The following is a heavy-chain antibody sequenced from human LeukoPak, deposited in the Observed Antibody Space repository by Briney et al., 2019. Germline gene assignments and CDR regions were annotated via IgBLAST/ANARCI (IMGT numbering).Heavy chain of an antibody. Sequence: GASVKVSCKASGYTCTSYGISWVRQAPGQGLEWMGWISAYNGNTNYAQKLQGRVTMTTDTSTSTAYMELRSLRSDDTAVYYCARSGYYDSSGYQFDYWGQGTLVTVSS. J-gene: IGHJ4*02. CDR2: ISAYNGNT. CDR1: GYTCTSYG. V-gene: IGHV1-18*01. CDR3: ARSGYYDSSGYQFDY. D-gene: IGHD3-22*01.